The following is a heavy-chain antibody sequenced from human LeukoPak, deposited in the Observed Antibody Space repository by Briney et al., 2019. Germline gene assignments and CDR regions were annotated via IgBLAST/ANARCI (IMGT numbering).Heavy chain of an antibody. CDR2: INHSEST. CDR1: GGSFSGYY. V-gene: IGHV4-34*01. D-gene: IGHD3-22*01. CDR3: AGTHYDSSGYYSYYFDY. Sequence: SETLSLTCAVYGGSFSGYYWSWIRQPPGKGLEWIGEINHSESTNYNPSLKSRVTISVDTSKNQFSLKLSSVTAADTAVYYCAGTHYDSSGYYSYYFDYWGQGTLVTVSS. J-gene: IGHJ4*02.